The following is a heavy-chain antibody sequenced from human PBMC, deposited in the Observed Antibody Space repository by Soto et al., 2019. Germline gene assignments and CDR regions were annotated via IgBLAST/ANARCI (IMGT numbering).Heavy chain of an antibody. D-gene: IGHD3-3*01. CDR1: GFTFRSYA. V-gene: IGHV3-23*01. J-gene: IGHJ6*02. CDR2: ISEKGDTK. Sequence: EVQLLVSGGGLVQPGGSLRLSCAASGFTFRSYAMAWVRQAPGKGLEWVSGISEKGDTKNYADPVRGRFTISRDNSMNTVDLLMNSLRAEDTAVYYCVKDRATIFGVVWKYGMDVWSQGTTVYVSS. CDR3: VKDRATIFGVVWKYGMDV.